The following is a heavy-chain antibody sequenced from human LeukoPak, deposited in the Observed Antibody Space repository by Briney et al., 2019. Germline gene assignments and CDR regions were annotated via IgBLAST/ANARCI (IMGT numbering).Heavy chain of an antibody. Sequence: GSLRLSCAASGITFSSYAMSWVRQAPGKGLAWVSSISGSGVSTYYADPVKGRFTISRDNSKNTLYLQMNSLRAEDTAVYYCAKELSSPNYYYGMDVWGQGTTVTVSS. CDR2: ISGSGVST. CDR1: GITFSSYA. V-gene: IGHV3-23*01. J-gene: IGHJ6*02. CDR3: AKELSSPNYYYGMDV. D-gene: IGHD6-6*01.